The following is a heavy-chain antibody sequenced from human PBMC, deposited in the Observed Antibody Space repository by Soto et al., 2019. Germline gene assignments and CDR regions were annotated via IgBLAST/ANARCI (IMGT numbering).Heavy chain of an antibody. CDR3: XXXXXXXXXXGMDV. V-gene: IGHV1-69*04. Sequence: QVQLVQSASEVKKPGSSVKVSCKTSGGTLSSFAISWVRQAPGQGLEWVGTFIPVVAMAKYGQKFQGRVTITADQSTNTLFMELTXLXXXXXXXXXXXXXXXXXXXXGMDVWGQGTTVTVSS. J-gene: IGHJ6*02. CDR2: FIPVVAMA. CDR1: GGTLSSFA.